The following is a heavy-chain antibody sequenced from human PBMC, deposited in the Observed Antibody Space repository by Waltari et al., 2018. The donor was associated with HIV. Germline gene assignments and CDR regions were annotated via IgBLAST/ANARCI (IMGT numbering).Heavy chain of an antibody. D-gene: IGHD1-7*01. CDR1: GYPFPGSY. CDR3: ARDRARTTDYYYYGMDV. V-gene: IGHV1-2*02. J-gene: IGHJ6*02. Sequence: QVQLVQSGAAVKKPGASVKVSCKASGYPFPGSYMHWVRQAPGQGLEWMGWINPNSGGTNYAQKFQGRVTMTRDTSISTAYMELSRLRSDDTAVYYCARDRARTTDYYYYGMDVWGQGTTVTVSS. CDR2: INPNSGGT.